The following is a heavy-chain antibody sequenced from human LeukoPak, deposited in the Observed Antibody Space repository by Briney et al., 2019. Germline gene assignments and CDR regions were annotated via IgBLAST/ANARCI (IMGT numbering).Heavy chain of an antibody. Sequence: GGSLRLPCAASGFTFSTFAMTWVRQAPGKGLEWVSTFSPDGIHYADSVKGRFAISRDDSMSTLFLQMNSLRAEDTAIYYCAKDYARGGCSLAHCNPIDSWGQGTLVTVSS. J-gene: IGHJ4*02. V-gene: IGHV3-23*01. CDR3: AKDYARGGCSLAHCNPIDS. CDR1: GFTFSTFA. D-gene: IGHD2-15*01. CDR2: FSPDGI.